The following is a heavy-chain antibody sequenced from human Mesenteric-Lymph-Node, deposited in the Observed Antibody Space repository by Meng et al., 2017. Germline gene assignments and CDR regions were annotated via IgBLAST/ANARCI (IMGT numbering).Heavy chain of an antibody. J-gene: IGHJ4*02. CDR2: IYWDDDK. Sequence: QITLKESGPTRGKPTQTLTLTCTFSGFSLSTSGVGVGWIRQPPGKALEWLALIYWDDDKLYSPSLKSRLTITKDTSKNQVVLTMTNMDPVDTATYYCAHATYTGNYQYYFDYWGQGTLVTVSS. D-gene: IGHD1-26*01. V-gene: IGHV2-5*02. CDR1: GFSLSTSGVG. CDR3: AHATYTGNYQYYFDY.